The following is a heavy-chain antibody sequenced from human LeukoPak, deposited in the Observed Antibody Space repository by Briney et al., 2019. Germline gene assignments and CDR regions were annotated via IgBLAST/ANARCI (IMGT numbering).Heavy chain of an antibody. D-gene: IGHD6-13*01. Sequence: GASVKVSCKASGYTFTGYYMHWVRQAPGQGLEWMGWINPNSGGTNYAQKFQGRVTMTRDTSISTAYMELSRLRSDDTAVYYCASAIAAAGTSYYNGMDVWGQGTTVTVSS. CDR1: GYTFTGYY. CDR3: ASAIAAAGTSYYNGMDV. V-gene: IGHV1-2*02. CDR2: INPNSGGT. J-gene: IGHJ6*02.